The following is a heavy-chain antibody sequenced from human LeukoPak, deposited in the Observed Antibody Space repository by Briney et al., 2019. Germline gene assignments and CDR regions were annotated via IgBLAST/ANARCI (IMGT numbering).Heavy chain of an antibody. D-gene: IGHD3-22*01. J-gene: IGHJ3*02. V-gene: IGHV3-7*02. CDR2: IKQDGSEK. CDR3: AKPHYYDSGGSYIAGAFDI. Sequence: GGSLRLSCLGSGFPFSNYWMSWVRQTPGKGLEWVANIKQDGSEKYYADSVKGRFTISRDNSKNTLYLQMNSLRAEDTAVYYCAKPHYYDSGGSYIAGAFDIWGQGTMVTVSS. CDR1: GFPFSNYW.